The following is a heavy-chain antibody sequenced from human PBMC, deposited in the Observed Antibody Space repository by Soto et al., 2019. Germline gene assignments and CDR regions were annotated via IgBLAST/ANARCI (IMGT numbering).Heavy chain of an antibody. CDR1: GGSISSGDYY. CDR2: IYYSGST. J-gene: IGHJ4*02. D-gene: IGHD3-10*01. Sequence: SETLSLTCTVSGGSISSGDYYWSWIRRPPGKGLEWIGYIYYSGSTYYNPSLKSRVTISVDTSKNQFSLKLSSVTAADTAVYYCARKAPTYYYGSGLGGGFDYWGQGTLVTVSS. CDR3: ARKAPTYYYGSGLGGGFDY. V-gene: IGHV4-30-4*01.